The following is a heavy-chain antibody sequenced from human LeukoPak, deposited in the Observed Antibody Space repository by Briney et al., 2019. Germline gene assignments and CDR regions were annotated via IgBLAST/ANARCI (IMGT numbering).Heavy chain of an antibody. CDR3: ASSRHDLKLGSNYGYYFDY. CDR1: GGTFSSYA. D-gene: IGHD4-11*01. V-gene: IGHV1-69*05. J-gene: IGHJ4*02. Sequence: ASVKVSCKASGGTFSSYASSWVRQAPGQGLEWMGGIIPIFGTANYAQKFQGRVTITTDESTSTAYMELSSLRSEDTAVYYCASSRHDLKLGSNYGYYFDYWGQGTLVTVSS. CDR2: IIPIFGTA.